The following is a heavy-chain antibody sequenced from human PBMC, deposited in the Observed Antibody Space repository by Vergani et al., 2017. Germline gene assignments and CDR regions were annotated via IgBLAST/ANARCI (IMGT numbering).Heavy chain of an antibody. V-gene: IGHV3-23*01. J-gene: IGHJ4*02. CDR3: ARQIDSSGTL. CDR1: GFTFSSYA. D-gene: IGHD3-22*01. CDR2: ISGSGGST. Sequence: EVQLLESGGGLVQPGGSLRLSCAASGFTFSSYAMSWVRQAPGKGLEWVSAISGSGGSTYYADSVKGRLSISRDNSKNTLYLQMNSLRAEDTAMYYCARQIDSSGTLWGQGTLVTVSS.